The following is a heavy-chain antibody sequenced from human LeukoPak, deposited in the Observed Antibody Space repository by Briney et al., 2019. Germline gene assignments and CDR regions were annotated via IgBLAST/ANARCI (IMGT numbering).Heavy chain of an antibody. J-gene: IGHJ3*02. V-gene: IGHV3-30*04. CDR3: ARAISTGADAFDI. Sequence: GGSLRLSCAASGFTFSSYAMHWVRQAPGKGLEWVAVISSDGSNKYYADSVKGRFTISRDNSKNTLYLQMNSLRADDTAVYYCARAISTGADAFDIWGQGTMVTVSS. CDR2: ISSDGSNK. CDR1: GFTFSSYA. D-gene: IGHD3-22*01.